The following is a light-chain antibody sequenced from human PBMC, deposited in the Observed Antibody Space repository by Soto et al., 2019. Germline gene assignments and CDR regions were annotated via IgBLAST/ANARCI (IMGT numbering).Light chain of an antibody. J-gene: IGLJ2*01. CDR1: SSDVGGYNY. V-gene: IGLV2-14*01. CDR3: SSHTTRTV. Sequence: QSALTQPASVSGSPGQSITISCTGTSSDVGGYNYVSWYQQHPGKAPKLMIYDVSNRPSGVSNRFSGSKSGNTASLTISGLQAEDEADYYCSSHTTRTVFGGGTKLTVL. CDR2: DVS.